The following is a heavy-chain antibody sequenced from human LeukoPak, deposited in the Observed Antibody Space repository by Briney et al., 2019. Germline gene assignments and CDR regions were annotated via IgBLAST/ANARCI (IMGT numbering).Heavy chain of an antibody. CDR2: IYYSGST. CDR3: ASSADYYYDSSGLLFGY. V-gene: IGHV4-39*01. CDR1: GGSISSYY. Sequence: SETLSLTCTVSGGSISSYYWGWIRQPPGKGLEWIGSIYYSGSTYYNPSLKSRVTISVDTSKNQFSLKLSSVTAADTAVYYGASSADYYYDSSGLLFGYWGQGTLVTVSS. D-gene: IGHD3-22*01. J-gene: IGHJ4*02.